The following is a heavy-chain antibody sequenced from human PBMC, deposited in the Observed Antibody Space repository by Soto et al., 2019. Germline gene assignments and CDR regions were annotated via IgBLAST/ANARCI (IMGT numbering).Heavy chain of an antibody. CDR1: GFTFGSYA. D-gene: IGHD1-7*01. V-gene: IGHV3-23*01. Sequence: GGSLRLSCAASGFTFGSYAMSWVRQAPGKGLEWVSGINWNGGSTGYADSVKGRFTISRDNSKNTLYLQMNSLRAEDTAVYYCAKAATGTTGDFDYWGQGTLVTVSS. CDR3: AKAATGTTGDFDY. J-gene: IGHJ4*02. CDR2: INWNGGST.